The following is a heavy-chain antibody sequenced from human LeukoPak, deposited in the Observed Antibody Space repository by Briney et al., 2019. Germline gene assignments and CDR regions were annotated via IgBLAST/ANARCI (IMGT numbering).Heavy chain of an antibody. V-gene: IGHV3-23*01. D-gene: IGHD6-13*01. CDR1: GFTFSSYA. J-gene: IGHJ4*02. CDR2: ISSSGAGT. Sequence: PGGSLRLSCAASGFTFSSYAMSWVRQAPRKGLEWVSAISSSGAGTYYADSVKGRFTISRDNSKNTLYLQMHSLRAEDTAVYYCATNTSSWSFDYWGQGTLVTVSS. CDR3: ATNTSSWSFDY.